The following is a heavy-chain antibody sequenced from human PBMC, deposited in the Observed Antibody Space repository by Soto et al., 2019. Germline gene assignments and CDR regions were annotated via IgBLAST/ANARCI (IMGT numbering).Heavy chain of an antibody. CDR3: AKEGSSGFFYFDY. J-gene: IGHJ4*02. Sequence: EVQLLESGGGLVQPGGSLRLSCAASGFTFGNYAMNWVRQAPGKGLEWVSTISGSGGSPYYADSVKGRFTISRDNSKNTLYLQMNSLRAGDSAIYYCAKEGSSGFFYFDYWGQGTLVSVSS. CDR2: ISGSGGSP. CDR1: GFTFGNYA. D-gene: IGHD3-22*01. V-gene: IGHV3-23*01.